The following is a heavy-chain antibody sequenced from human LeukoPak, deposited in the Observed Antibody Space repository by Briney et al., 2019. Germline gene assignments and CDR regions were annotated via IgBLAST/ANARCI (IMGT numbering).Heavy chain of an antibody. CDR3: AGTKRFWSGYYITHFDY. V-gene: IGHV4-61*01. CDR2: IYYSGST. D-gene: IGHD3-3*01. J-gene: IGHJ4*02. Sequence: SETLSLTCTVSGGSVSSGSYYWSWIRQPPEKGLEWIGYIYYSGSTNYNPSLKSRVTISVDTSKNQFSLKLSSVTAADTAVYYCAGTKRFWSGYYITHFDYWGQGTLVTVSS. CDR1: GGSVSSGSYY.